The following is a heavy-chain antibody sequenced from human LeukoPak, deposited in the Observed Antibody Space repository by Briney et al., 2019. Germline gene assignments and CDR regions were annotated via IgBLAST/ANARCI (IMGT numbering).Heavy chain of an antibody. CDR2: ISSRGSSI. CDR1: GFTFSNYG. V-gene: IGHV3-48*01. CDR3: ARVQQPGYYFDY. J-gene: IGHJ4*02. Sequence: GGSLRLSCAASGFTFSNYGMSWVRQAPGKGLEWVSYISSRGSSIYYADSLKGRLTISRDNAWNSLYPQMSSLRAEDTAVYYCARVQQPGYYFDYWGQGTLVPVSS. D-gene: IGHD6-13*01.